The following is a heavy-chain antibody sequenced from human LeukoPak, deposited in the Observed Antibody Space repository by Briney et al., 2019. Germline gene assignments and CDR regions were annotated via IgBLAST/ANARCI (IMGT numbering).Heavy chain of an antibody. CDR3: AKDRTVGASYWYFDL. CDR2: INSDGSNT. Sequence: GGSLRLSCAASGFTFSSYWMYWVRQAPGKGLVWVAHINSDGSNTNYADSVKGRFTISRDTSKNILFLQMNTLRAEDTAIYYCAKDRTVGASYWYFDLWGRGTLVTVSS. D-gene: IGHD1-26*01. V-gene: IGHV3-74*01. J-gene: IGHJ2*01. CDR1: GFTFSSYW.